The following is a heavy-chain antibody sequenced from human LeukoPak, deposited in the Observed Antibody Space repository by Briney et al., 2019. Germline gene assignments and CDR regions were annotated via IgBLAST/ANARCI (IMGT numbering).Heavy chain of an antibody. CDR2: IKQDGSEK. CDR3: ARDSSSWYRGNWFDP. J-gene: IGHJ5*02. CDR1: GFTFSSYW. V-gene: IGHV3-7*01. D-gene: IGHD6-13*01. Sequence: GGSLRLSCAASGFTFSSYWMSWVRQAPGKGLGLVANIKQDGSEKYYVDSVKGRFTISRDNAKNSLYLQMNSLRAEDTAVYYCARDSSSWYRGNWFDPWGQGNLVTV.